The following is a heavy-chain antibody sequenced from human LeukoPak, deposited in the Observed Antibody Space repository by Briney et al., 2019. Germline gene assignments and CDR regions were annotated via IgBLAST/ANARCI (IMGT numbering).Heavy chain of an antibody. V-gene: IGHV4-34*01. Sequence: SETLSLTCAVYGGSFSGYYWSWIRQPPGKGLEWIGEINHSGSTNYNPSLKSRVTISVDTSKNQFSLKLSSVTAADTAVYYCARSYDYVWGSYRYGLLYWGQGTLVTVSS. CDR1: GGSFSGYY. D-gene: IGHD3-16*02. CDR3: ARSYDYVWGSYRYGLLY. J-gene: IGHJ4*02. CDR2: INHSGST.